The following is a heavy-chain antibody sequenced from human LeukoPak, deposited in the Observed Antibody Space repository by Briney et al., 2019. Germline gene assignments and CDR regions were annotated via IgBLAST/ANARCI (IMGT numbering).Heavy chain of an antibody. CDR3: YTSITDY. Sequence: GGSLRLSCTASGFNVNNAWMSWVRQAPGKGLEWVGRIRSKIDGGATDYAAPVKGRFTISRDDSKNTLYLQINSLKIEDTTMYYCYTSITDYWGQGTLVTVSS. V-gene: IGHV3-15*07. CDR2: IRSKIDGGAT. D-gene: IGHD2-21*01. CDR1: GFNVNNAW. J-gene: IGHJ4*02.